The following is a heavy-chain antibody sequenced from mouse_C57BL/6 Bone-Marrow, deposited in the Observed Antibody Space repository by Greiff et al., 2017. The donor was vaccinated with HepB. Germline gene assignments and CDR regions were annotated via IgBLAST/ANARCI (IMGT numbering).Heavy chain of an antibody. CDR2: IDPSDSYT. J-gene: IGHJ1*03. CDR1: GYTFTSYW. CDR3: SRGASSYGYFDV. D-gene: IGHD1-1*01. V-gene: IGHV1-69*01. Sequence: QVQLQQPGAELVMPGASVKLSCKASGYTFTSYWMHWVKQRPGQGLEWIGEIDPSDSYTKYNQKFKGKSTLTVDKSSSTAYMQLSSLTSEDAAVYYCSRGASSYGYFDVWGTGTTVTVSS.